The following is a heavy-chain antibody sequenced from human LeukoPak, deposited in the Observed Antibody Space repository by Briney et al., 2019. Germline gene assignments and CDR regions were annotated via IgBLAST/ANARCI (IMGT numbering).Heavy chain of an antibody. J-gene: IGHJ4*02. CDR3: AKHRTGGTYGDYGFDY. CDR2: IRYDGSKT. Sequence: GGSLRLSCAASGFTFSTYGMNWVRRAPGKGLEWVASIRYDGSKTYYADSVKGRFTISRDNSKNTLYLQMNSLRAEDTAVYYCAKHRTGGTYGDYGFDYWGQGTLVPVSS. CDR1: GFTFSTYG. D-gene: IGHD4-17*01. V-gene: IGHV3-30*02.